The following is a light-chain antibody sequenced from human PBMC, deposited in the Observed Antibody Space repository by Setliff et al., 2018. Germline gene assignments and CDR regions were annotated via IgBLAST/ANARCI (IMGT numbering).Light chain of an antibody. J-gene: IGLJ1*01. Sequence: QSALTQPASVSGSPGQSITISCTGTSSDIGGYNYVSWYQQHPGKAPKFMIYEVSNRLSGVSNRFSGSKSGNTASLTISGLQAEDEADYYCSSYTSSGTDVFGSGTKVTVL. CDR2: EVS. CDR1: SSDIGGYNY. CDR3: SSYTSSGTDV. V-gene: IGLV2-14*01.